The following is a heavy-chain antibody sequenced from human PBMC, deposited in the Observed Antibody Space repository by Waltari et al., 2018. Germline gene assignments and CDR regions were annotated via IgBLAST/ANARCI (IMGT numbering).Heavy chain of an antibody. CDR1: GGSISSGSYY. CDR2: IYTSGST. CDR3: ARVGLAVAGQPFDY. D-gene: IGHD6-19*01. Sequence: QVQLQESGPGLVKPSQTLSLTCTVSGGSISSGSYYWSWIRRPAGKGLEWIGRIYTSGSTNYNPSLKSRVTISVDTSKNQFSLKLSSVTAADTAVYYCARVGLAVAGQPFDYWGQGTLVTVSS. V-gene: IGHV4-61*02. J-gene: IGHJ4*02.